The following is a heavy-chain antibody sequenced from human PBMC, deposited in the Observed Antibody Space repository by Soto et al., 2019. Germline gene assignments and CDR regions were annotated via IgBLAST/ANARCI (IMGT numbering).Heavy chain of an antibody. CDR1: GSSISSSNYY. CDR3: ARAVCISTSCFDPYFDY. D-gene: IGHD2-2*01. Sequence: PPETLSPTSSVSGSSISSSNYYWAWIRQPPGKGLEWIGGIYHTGETYYNPSLTPRVTISVDRSKNQFSLKLSSVTAADTAVYYCARAVCISTSCFDPYFDYWGQGTLVTVSS. CDR2: IYHTGET. J-gene: IGHJ4*02. V-gene: IGHV4-39*07.